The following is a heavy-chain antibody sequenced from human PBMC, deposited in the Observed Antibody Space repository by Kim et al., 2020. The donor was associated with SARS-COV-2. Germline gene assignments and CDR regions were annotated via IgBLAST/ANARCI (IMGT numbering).Heavy chain of an antibody. CDR3: VGGGGWNT. CDR1: GDSVSSNSAA. V-gene: IGHV6-1*01. J-gene: IGHJ5*02. Sequence: SQTLSLTCAISGDSVSSNSAAWNWIRQSPSRGLEWLGRTYYRSKWYNEYALSVKSRITINPDTSKNQFSLQLNSVAPEDTAVYYCVGGGGWNTWGQGTLVTVSS. CDR2: TYYRSKWYN. D-gene: IGHD6-19*01.